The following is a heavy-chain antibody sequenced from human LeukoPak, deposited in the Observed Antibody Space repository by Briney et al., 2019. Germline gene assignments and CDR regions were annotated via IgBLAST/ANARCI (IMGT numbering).Heavy chain of an antibody. CDR2: ISSSSSYI. CDR3: ASDAYDYVWGSYRTLGD. Sequence: GGSLRLSCAASGFTFSSYWMNWVRQAPGKGLEWVSSISSSSSYIYYADSVKGRFTISRDNAKNSLYLQMNSLRAEDTAVYYCASDAYDYVWGSYRTLGDWGQGTLVTVSS. CDR1: GFTFSSYW. V-gene: IGHV3-21*01. D-gene: IGHD3-16*02. J-gene: IGHJ4*02.